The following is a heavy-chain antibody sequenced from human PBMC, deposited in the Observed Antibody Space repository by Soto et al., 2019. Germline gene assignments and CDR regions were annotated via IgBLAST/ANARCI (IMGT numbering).Heavy chain of an antibody. J-gene: IGHJ5*02. Sequence: RASVKVSCKASGYTFTSYDIHWVRQATGQGLEWMGWMNTHSNVTDCAQKFQGRVTLTWNTSISTAYMELSSLKFDDTAVYYCARQVVEVVETTSLWFDPWGLGTLVTVSS. D-gene: IGHD2-15*01. V-gene: IGHV1-8*01. CDR3: ARQVVEVVETTSLWFDP. CDR2: MNTHSNVT. CDR1: GYTFTSYD.